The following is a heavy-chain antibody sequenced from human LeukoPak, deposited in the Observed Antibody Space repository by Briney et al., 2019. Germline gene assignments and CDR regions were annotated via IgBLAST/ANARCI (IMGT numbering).Heavy chain of an antibody. D-gene: IGHD6-13*01. J-gene: IGHJ4*02. CDR2: IYYSGST. CDR3: ARLTSSSSGSSFDY. V-gene: IGHV4-59*08. CDR1: GGSISNYY. Sequence: SETLSLTCTVSGGSISNYYWSWIRQPPGKGLEWIGYIYYSGSTNYTPSLKSRVTVSVDTSKNQFCLKLSSVTAADTAVYYCARLTSSSSGSSFDYWGQGTLVTVSS.